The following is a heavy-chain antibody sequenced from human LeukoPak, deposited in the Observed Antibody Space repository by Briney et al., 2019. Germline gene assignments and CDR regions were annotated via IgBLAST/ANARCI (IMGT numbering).Heavy chain of an antibody. V-gene: IGHV3-30-3*01. D-gene: IGHD5-12*01. J-gene: IGHJ4*02. CDR1: GLTFSIYS. CDR3: ARVGYGGYGVGEFDY. Sequence: GGSLRLSCAASGLTFSIYSMQWAPQAPGKGLEGVAVISFDGSNKYYADSVKGRFTISRDSSKNTLYLQMNSLRPEDTAVYYCARVGYGGYGVGEFDYWGQGTLVTVSS. CDR2: ISFDGSNK.